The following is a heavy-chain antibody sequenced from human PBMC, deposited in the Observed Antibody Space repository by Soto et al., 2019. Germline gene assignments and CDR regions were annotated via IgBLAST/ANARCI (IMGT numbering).Heavy chain of an antibody. Sequence: ASVKVYCKASGYTITSYGSSWVRQAPGQGLEWMGWISAYNGNTNYAQKLQGRVTMTTDTSTSTAYMELRSLRSDDTAVYHCARDGITMVRGVIISNWFDPWGQGTLVTVSS. J-gene: IGHJ5*02. V-gene: IGHV1-18*01. CDR1: GYTITSYG. CDR3: ARDGITMVRGVIISNWFDP. CDR2: ISAYNGNT. D-gene: IGHD3-10*01.